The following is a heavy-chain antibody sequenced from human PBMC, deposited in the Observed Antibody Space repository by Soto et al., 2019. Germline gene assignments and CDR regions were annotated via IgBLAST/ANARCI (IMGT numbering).Heavy chain of an antibody. CDR1: GFSLSTSAMR. D-gene: IGHD3-3*01. V-gene: IGHV2-70*04. Sequence: GPTLVNPKHTLTLTCTFSGFSLSTSAMRLSYMRQPPGKALEWLARIDWDNDKFYSTSLKTRLTISKDTSENQVVLTMTNMDPVDTATYYCARTHYDFWSGYSSWYFDYWGQGTLVTVSS. CDR3: ARTHYDFWSGYSSWYFDY. CDR2: IDWDNDK. J-gene: IGHJ4*02.